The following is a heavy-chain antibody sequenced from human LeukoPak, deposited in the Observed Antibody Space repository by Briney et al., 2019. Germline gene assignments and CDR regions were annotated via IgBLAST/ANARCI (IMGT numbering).Heavy chain of an antibody. J-gene: IGHJ3*02. CDR1: GGSISSGSYY. CDR3: ARSIVVVPAAKADAFDI. Sequence: SQTLSLTCTVSGGSISSGSYYWSWIRQPAGKGLEWIGRIYTSGSTNYNPSPKSRVTISVDTSKNQFSLKLSSVAAADAAVYYCARSIVVVPAAKADAFDIWGQGTMVTVSS. CDR2: IYTSGST. V-gene: IGHV4-61*02. D-gene: IGHD2-2*01.